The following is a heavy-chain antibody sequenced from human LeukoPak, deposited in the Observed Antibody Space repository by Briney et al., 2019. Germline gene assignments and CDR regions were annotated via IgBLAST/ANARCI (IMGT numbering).Heavy chain of an antibody. CDR2: IYYSGST. D-gene: IGHD2-2*02. J-gene: IGHJ4*02. Sequence: PSETLSLTCTVSGGSISGSTYYWGWIRQPPGKGLEWIGSIYYSGSTYYNPSLKSRVTISVDTSKNQFSLKLSSVTAADTALYYCARVVCGRTSCYMGDYWGRGTLVTVSS. V-gene: IGHV4-39*07. CDR1: GGSISGSTYY. CDR3: ARVVCGRTSCYMGDY.